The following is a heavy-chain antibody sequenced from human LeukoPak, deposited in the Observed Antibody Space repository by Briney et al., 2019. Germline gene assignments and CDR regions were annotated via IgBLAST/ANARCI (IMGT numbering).Heavy chain of an antibody. V-gene: IGHV4-4*02. Sequence: SETLSLTCAVSGASISSSIWWNWVRQPPGKGLEWIGEIYHSGTTTYNPSLKSRVTISVDKSKNQFSLKLNSATAADTAVYYCARGTPYDIWGPGTMVTVSS. CDR3: ARGTPYDI. J-gene: IGHJ3*02. CDR2: IYHSGTT. CDR1: GASISSSIW.